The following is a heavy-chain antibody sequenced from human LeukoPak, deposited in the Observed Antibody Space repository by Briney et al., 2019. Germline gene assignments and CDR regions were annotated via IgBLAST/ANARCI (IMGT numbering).Heavy chain of an antibody. D-gene: IGHD3-16*01. CDR2: ISDSSSLI. V-gene: IGHV3-21*01. Sequence: GGSLRLSCVASGFTFSSYSMNWVRPAPGKGLEWVSFISDSSSLISYADSVKGRFTISRDNAKNSLYLQMNSLRGEDTAVYYCARGSSRAGGFFDSWGQGTLVTVSS. CDR1: GFTFSSYS. J-gene: IGHJ4*02. CDR3: ARGSSRAGGFFDS.